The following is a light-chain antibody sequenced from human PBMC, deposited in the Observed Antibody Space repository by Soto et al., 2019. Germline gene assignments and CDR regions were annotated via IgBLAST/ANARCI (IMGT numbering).Light chain of an antibody. Sequence: EIVLTQSPGTLSLSPGERVTLSCRASQSVSGSYLAWYQQKPGQAPRPLINGASSRATGIPDRFSGSGSGTDFTITISRLEPEDFAVYYCQQYGSPPSLTFGGGTKVEIK. CDR1: QSVSGSY. CDR3: QQYGSPPSLT. J-gene: IGKJ4*01. V-gene: IGKV3-20*01. CDR2: GAS.